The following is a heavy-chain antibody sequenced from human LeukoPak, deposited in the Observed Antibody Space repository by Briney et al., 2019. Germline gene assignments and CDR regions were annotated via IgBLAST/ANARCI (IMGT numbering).Heavy chain of an antibody. J-gene: IGHJ4*02. V-gene: IGHV1-2*02. CDR1: GYTFNDYY. CDR3: ARNEGDY. CDR2: INPNSGDA. D-gene: IGHD1-1*01. Sequence: ASLKVSCKASGYTFNDYYIHWVRQAPGQGLEWMGWINPNSGDANYAQKFQGRVTMTRDTSISTAYMELSRLRSDDTAVYYCARNEGDYWGQGTLVTVSS.